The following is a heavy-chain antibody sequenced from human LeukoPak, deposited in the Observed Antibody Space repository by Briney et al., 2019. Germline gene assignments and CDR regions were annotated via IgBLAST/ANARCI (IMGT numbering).Heavy chain of an antibody. J-gene: IGHJ4*02. D-gene: IGHD5-18*01. CDR3: ARVYSYGFSSIDY. Sequence: SETLSLTCAVHGGSLSNYYWSWIRQPPGKGLEWIGEINHSGSTNYNPSLKSRVTMSVDTSKNQFSLKLGSVTAADTAVHYCARVYSYGFSSIDYWGQGTLVTVSS. V-gene: IGHV4-34*01. CDR2: INHSGST. CDR1: GGSLSNYY.